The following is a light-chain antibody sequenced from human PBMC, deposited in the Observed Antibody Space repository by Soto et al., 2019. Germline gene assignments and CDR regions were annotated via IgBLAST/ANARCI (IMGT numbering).Light chain of an antibody. CDR2: AAS. CDR3: QQTSTTPFT. J-gene: IGKJ3*01. Sequence: DIQMTQSPSSLSASVGDRVTITCRASQSINRYINWYQQKSGKAPKLLINAASSLQSGVPSRFSGSGSGTDFTLTISNLQPEDFATYYCQQTSTTPFTFGSGPKVAIK. V-gene: IGKV1-39*01. CDR1: QSINRY.